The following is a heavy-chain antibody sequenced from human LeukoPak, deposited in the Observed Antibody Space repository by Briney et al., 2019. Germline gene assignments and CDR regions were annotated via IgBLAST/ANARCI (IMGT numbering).Heavy chain of an antibody. CDR3: AKVGLRLGGDY. CDR2: LSDSGGKT. D-gene: IGHD4-17*01. CDR1: GFLFRSYA. J-gene: IGHJ4*02. V-gene: IGHV3-23*01. Sequence: GSLRLSCATSGFLFRSYAMSWVRQAPGKGVEWVSTLSDSGGKTYYADSVKGRFTISRDNSKNTLYLQMNSLRAEDTAVYYCAKVGLRLGGDYWGQGTLVTVSS.